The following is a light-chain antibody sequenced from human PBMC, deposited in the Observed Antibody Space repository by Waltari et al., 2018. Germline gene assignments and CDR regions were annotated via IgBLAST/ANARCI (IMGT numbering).Light chain of an antibody. Sequence: QSALTQPAPVSGSPGQSIPIPCPGPRSDVGSYNLVSWYQEHPGKAPKLMIYEDSKRPSGVSNRFSGSKSGNTASLTISGLQAEDEADYYCCSYAGSFTLVFGGGTKLTVL. V-gene: IGLV2-23*01. CDR1: RSDVGSYNL. CDR2: EDS. J-gene: IGLJ2*01. CDR3: CSYAGSFTLV.